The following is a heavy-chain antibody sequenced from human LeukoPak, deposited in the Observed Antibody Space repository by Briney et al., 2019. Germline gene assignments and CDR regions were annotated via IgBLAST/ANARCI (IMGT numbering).Heavy chain of an antibody. CDR3: ASLHDYGDYLHDY. D-gene: IGHD4-17*01. J-gene: IGHJ4*02. Sequence: GGSLRLSCAVSGFTFSSYAMHCVRQAPGKGLEWVAVISYDGSNKYYADSVKGRFTISRDNSKNTLYLQMNSLRAEDTAVYYCASLHDYGDYLHDYWGQGTLVTVSS. CDR2: ISYDGSNK. CDR1: GFTFSSYA. V-gene: IGHV3-30-3*01.